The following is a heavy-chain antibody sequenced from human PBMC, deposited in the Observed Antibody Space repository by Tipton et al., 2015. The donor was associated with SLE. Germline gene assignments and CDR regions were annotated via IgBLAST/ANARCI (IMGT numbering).Heavy chain of an antibody. Sequence: TLSLTCTVSNGSISSSPYYWGWIRQSPGKGLEWVGSIYYSGSTYYNPSFKGRVTISVDTSRNQCSLNLTSVTAADTAVYYCARGPYYYMDVWGKGTTVTVSS. CDR1: NGSISSSPYY. CDR3: ARGPYYYMDV. V-gene: IGHV4-39*07. CDR2: IYYSGST. J-gene: IGHJ6*03.